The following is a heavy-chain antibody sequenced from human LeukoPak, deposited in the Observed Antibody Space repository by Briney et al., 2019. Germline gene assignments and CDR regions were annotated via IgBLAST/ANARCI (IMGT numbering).Heavy chain of an antibody. Sequence: PSETLSLTCTVSGGSISSYYWSWIRQPPGKGLEWIGEINHSGSTNYNPSLKSRVTISVDTSKNQFSLKLSSVTAADTAVYYCARVRLRFLEWLSSYYYYYGMDVWGQGTTVTVSS. CDR3: ARVRLRFLEWLSSYYYYYGMDV. CDR2: INHSGST. J-gene: IGHJ6*02. D-gene: IGHD3-3*01. V-gene: IGHV4-34*01. CDR1: GGSISSYY.